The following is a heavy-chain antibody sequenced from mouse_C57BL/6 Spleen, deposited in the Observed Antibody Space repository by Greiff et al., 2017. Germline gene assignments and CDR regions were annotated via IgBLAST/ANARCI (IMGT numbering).Heavy chain of an antibody. J-gene: IGHJ4*01. CDR1: GYTFTSYW. CDR3: ARSGLHYAKDD. V-gene: IGHV1-64*01. D-gene: IGHD2-13*01. CDR2: IHPNSGST. Sequence: QVQLKQPGAELVKPGASVKLSCKASGYTFTSYWMHWVKQRPGQGLEWIGMIHPNSGSTNYNEKFKSKATLTVDKSSSTAYMQLSSLTSEDSAVYYCARSGLHYAKDDWGQGTSVTVSS.